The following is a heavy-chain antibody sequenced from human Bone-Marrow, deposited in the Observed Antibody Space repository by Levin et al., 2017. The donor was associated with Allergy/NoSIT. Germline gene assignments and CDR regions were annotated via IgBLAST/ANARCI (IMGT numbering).Heavy chain of an antibody. J-gene: IGHJ4*02. V-gene: IGHV3-72*01. CDR3: AREGDSSAYYIDFDY. CDR1: GFSFNDHS. Sequence: QASETLSLTCAASGFSFNDHSMNWVRQAPGKGLEWVGRTRNKANIYTTEYAASVKGRFTISRDDSRSSLFLQMNSLQTEDTAVYYCAREGDSSAYYIDFDYWGQGTLVTVSS. D-gene: IGHD6-19*01. CDR2: TRNKANIYTT.